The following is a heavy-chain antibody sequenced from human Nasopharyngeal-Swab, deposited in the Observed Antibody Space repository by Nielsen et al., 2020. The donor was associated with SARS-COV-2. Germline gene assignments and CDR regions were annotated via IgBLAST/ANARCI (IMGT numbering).Heavy chain of an antibody. D-gene: IGHD6-19*01. CDR2: INPNSGGT. CDR3: ARVRRAGDSSGWYVFDY. J-gene: IGHJ4*02. Sequence: ASVKVSCKASGYTFTGYYMHWVRQAPGQGLEWMGWINPNSGGTNYAQKFQGRVTMTTDTSTSTAYMELRSLRSDDTAVYYCARVRRAGDSSGWYVFDYWGQGTLVTVSS. CDR1: GYTFTGYY. V-gene: IGHV1-2*02.